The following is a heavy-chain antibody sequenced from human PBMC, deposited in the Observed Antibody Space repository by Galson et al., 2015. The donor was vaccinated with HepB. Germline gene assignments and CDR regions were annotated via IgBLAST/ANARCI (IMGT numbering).Heavy chain of an antibody. J-gene: IGHJ6*02. CDR1: GFTVSSNY. D-gene: IGHD4/OR15-4a*01. Sequence: SLRLSCAASGFTVSSNYMSWVRQAPGKGLEWVSVIYSGGSTYYADSVKGRFTISRVNSKNTLYLQMNSLRAEDTAVYYCASGAGYYYGMDVWCPGTTVTASS. CDR2: IYSGGST. CDR3: ASGAGYYYGMDV. V-gene: IGHV3-66*01.